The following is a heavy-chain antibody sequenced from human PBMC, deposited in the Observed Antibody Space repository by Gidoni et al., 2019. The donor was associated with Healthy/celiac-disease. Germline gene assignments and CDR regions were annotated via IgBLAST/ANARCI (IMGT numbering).Heavy chain of an antibody. V-gene: IGHV4-59*08. D-gene: IGHD4-4*01. Sequence: QVQLQESGPGLVKPSETLSLTCTVSGGSISSYYWSWIRQPPGKGLEWIGYIYYSGSTNYNPSLKSRVTISVDTSKNQFSLKLSSVTAADTAVYYCARQGRYYSKVYDYWGQGTLVTVSS. CDR3: ARQGRYYSKVYDY. J-gene: IGHJ4*02. CDR2: IYYSGST. CDR1: GGSISSYY.